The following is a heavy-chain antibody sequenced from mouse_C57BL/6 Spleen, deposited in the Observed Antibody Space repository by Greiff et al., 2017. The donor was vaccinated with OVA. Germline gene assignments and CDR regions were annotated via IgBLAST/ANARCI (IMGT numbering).Heavy chain of an antibody. J-gene: IGHJ1*03. Sequence: VQLQQSGPELVKPGASVKISCKASGYTFTDYYMNWVKQSHGKSLEWIGDINPNNGGTSYNQKFKGKATLTVDKSSSTAYMELRSLTSEDSAVYYCARWDTTDWYFDVWGTGTTVTVSS. CDR1: GYTFTDYY. CDR2: INPNNGGT. CDR3: ARWDTTDWYFDV. D-gene: IGHD1-1*01. V-gene: IGHV1-26*01.